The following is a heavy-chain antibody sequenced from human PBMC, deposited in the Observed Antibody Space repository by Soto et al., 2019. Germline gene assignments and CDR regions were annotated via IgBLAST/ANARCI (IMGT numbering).Heavy chain of an antibody. J-gene: IGHJ4*02. V-gene: IGHV3-9*01. CDR1: GFTCDDYA. CDR3: AKGGNNWYFYLDY. D-gene: IGHD1-7*01. Sequence: EVQLVESGGGLVQPGRSLRLSCAASGFTCDDYAMQWVRQAPGKGMAWVSGISWNSGSIDYADSVKGRFNISRDNAKNSLYLQMNSLRTEDTALYYCAKGGNNWYFYLDYWGQGTLVTVSS. CDR2: ISWNSGSI.